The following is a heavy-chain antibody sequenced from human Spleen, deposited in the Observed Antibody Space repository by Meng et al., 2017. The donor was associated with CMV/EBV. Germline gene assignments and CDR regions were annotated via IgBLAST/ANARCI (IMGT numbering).Heavy chain of an antibody. CDR2: IHHSGST. V-gene: IGHV4-4*01. D-gene: IGHD1-7*01. J-gene: IGHJ5*02. Sequence: VSRGTISSTNWGSWVRQSPGKGLEWIGGIHHSGSTKYNPSLKTRVTISLDRSNNQFSLEMNSLTAADTAVYFCARGHLTGTTYWFDPWGQGTLVTVSS. CDR1: RGTISSTNW. CDR3: ARGHLTGTTYWFDP.